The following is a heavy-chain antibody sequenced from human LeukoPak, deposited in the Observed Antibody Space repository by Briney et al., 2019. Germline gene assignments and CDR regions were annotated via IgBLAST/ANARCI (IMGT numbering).Heavy chain of an antibody. D-gene: IGHD2-21*02. CDR3: ASTYCGGDCYSPFDAFDI. J-gene: IGHJ3*02. V-gene: IGHV1-46*01. CDR1: GYTFTSYY. Sequence: GASVKVSCKASGYTFTSYYMHWVRRAPGQGLEWMGIINPSGGSTSYAQKFQGRVTMTRDMSTSTVYMELSSLRSEDTAVYYCASTYCGGDCYSPFDAFDIWGQGTMVTVSS. CDR2: INPSGGST.